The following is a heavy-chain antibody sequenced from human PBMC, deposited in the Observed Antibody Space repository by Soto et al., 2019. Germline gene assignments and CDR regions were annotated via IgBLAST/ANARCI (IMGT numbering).Heavy chain of an antibody. Sequence: PPGKGVDWLGEINHSVSNKYNPSLKSRVTISVDTSKNQSSLKLRSVAAADTAVYYCASMSVDRVVADSSLWFARWGYGTVVPVS. D-gene: IGHD2-15*01. J-gene: IGHJ5*02. V-gene: IGHV4-34*01. CDR2: INHSVSN. CDR3: ASMSVDRVVADSSLWFAR.